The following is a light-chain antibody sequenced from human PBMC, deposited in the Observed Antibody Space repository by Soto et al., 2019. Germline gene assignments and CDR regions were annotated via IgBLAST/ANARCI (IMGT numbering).Light chain of an antibody. V-gene: IGKV3-11*01. Sequence: EIVLTQSPATLSLSPGERATLSCRASQSVSSYLAWYQQKPGQAPRLLIYDASNSTTGIPARFSGSGSGTAFTLTISSLAPEDFAVYYCQQRSNWPLTFGGGTKVEIK. CDR2: DAS. CDR3: QQRSNWPLT. J-gene: IGKJ4*01. CDR1: QSVSSY.